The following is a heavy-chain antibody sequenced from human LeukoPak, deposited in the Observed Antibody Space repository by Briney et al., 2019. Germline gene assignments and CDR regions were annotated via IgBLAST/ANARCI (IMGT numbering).Heavy chain of an antibody. CDR3: ARDDDSSSWYSY. CDR1: GGTFSSYA. J-gene: IGHJ4*02. D-gene: IGHD6-13*01. CDR2: IIPILGIA. Sequence: ASVKVFCKASGGTFSSYAISWVRQAPGQGLEWMGRIIPILGIANYAQKFQGRVTITADKSTSTAYMELRSLRSDDTAVYYCARDDDSSSWYSYWGQGTLVTVSS. V-gene: IGHV1-69*04.